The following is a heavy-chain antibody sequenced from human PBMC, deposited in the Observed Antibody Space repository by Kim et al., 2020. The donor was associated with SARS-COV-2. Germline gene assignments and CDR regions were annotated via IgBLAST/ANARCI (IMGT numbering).Heavy chain of an antibody. CDR1: GFIFTNHY. V-gene: IGHV3-53*01. D-gene: IGHD7-27*01. CDR2: IHIDGTT. Sequence: GGSLRLSCAASGFIFTNHYLTWVRQAPGKGLEWLSMIHIDGTTYYADSVRGRFTISRDTSENTLYLQMNNLRAEDTAIYFCRRGHWGDTPAWGQGTRVPISS. CDR3: RRGHWGDTPA. J-gene: IGHJ5*02.